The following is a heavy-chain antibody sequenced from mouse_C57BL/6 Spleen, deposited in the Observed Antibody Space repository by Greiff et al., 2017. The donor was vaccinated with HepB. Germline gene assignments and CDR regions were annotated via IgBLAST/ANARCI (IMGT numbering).Heavy chain of an antibody. V-gene: IGHV5-17*01. J-gene: IGHJ4*01. CDR3: ARQTGTGRNYAMDY. CDR1: GFTFSDYG. Sequence: EVMLVESGGGLVKPGGSLKLSCAASGFTFSDYGMHWVRQAPEKGLEWVAYISSGSSTIYYADTVKGRFTISRDNAKNTLFLQMTSLRSEDTAMYYCARQTGTGRNYAMDYWGQGTSVTVSS. CDR2: ISSGSSTI. D-gene: IGHD4-1*01.